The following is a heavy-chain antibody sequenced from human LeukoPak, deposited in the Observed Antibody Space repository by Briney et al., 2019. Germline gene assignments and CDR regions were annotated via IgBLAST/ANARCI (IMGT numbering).Heavy chain of an antibody. CDR1: GFPLSSYS. CDR3: ARVKGTYFDY. D-gene: IGHD1-1*01. V-gene: IGHV3-48*01. J-gene: IGHJ4*02. Sequence: GGSLRLSCAASGFPLSSYSINWFRQAPGKGLEWVAYISASGSNIYYVDSVMGRFTVSRDNPKSSLFLQMNSPRAEDTAVYYCARVKGTYFDYWGQGGLVTVSS. CDR2: ISASGSNI.